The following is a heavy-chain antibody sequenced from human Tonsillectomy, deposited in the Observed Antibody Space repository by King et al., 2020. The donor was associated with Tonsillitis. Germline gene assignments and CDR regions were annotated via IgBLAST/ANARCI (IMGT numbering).Heavy chain of an antibody. CDR2: ISWNSGSI. CDR1: GFTFDDYV. V-gene: IGHV3-9*01. J-gene: IGHJ4*02. Sequence: VQLVESGGGLVQPGRSLRLSCAASGFTFDDYVMHWVRQAPGKGLEWVSGISWNSGSIAYADSVKGRFTISRDNANNSLFLHMNSLRAEDTALYYCAKVHRGNYHTFDYWGQGTLVTVSS. CDR3: AKVHRGNYHTFDY. D-gene: IGHD1-26*01.